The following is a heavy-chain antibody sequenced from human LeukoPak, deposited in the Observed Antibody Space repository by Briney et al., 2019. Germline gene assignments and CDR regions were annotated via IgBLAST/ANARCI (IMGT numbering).Heavy chain of an antibody. CDR2: INPNSGGT. CDR3: ARVGLRYFDWLVY. Sequence: ASVKVSCKACGYTFTGYYMHWVRQAPGQGLEWMGRINPNSGGTNYAQKFQGRVTMTRDTSISTAYMELSRLRSDDTAVYYCARVGLRYFDWLVYWGQGTLVTVSS. D-gene: IGHD3-9*01. J-gene: IGHJ4*02. V-gene: IGHV1-2*06. CDR1: GYTFTGYY.